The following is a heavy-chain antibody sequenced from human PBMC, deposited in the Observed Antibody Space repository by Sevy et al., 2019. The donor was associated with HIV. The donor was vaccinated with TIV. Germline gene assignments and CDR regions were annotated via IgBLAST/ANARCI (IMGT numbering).Heavy chain of an antibody. D-gene: IGHD3-22*01. J-gene: IGHJ6*02. CDR1: GFTFSSYA. V-gene: IGHV3-23*01. Sequence: GGSLRLSCAASGFTFSSYAMNWVRQAPGQGLESVSTIRGSGGSTYYEDSVKGRFTISRDNSKNTLYLQMNSLRVEDTAVYYCHGDYDSSQLASYFYYGMDVWGQGTTVTVSS. CDR2: IRGSGGST. CDR3: HGDYDSSQLASYFYYGMDV.